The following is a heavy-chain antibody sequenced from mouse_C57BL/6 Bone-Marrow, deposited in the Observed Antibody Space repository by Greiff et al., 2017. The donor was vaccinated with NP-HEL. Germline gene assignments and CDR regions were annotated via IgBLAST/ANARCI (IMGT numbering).Heavy chain of an antibody. CDR1: GYTFTSYW. D-gene: IGHD1-1*01. J-gene: IGHJ4*01. V-gene: IGHV1-52*01. CDR2: IDPSDSET. Sequence: QVQLKQPGAELVRPGSSVKLSCKASGYTFTSYWMHWVKQRPIQGLEWIGNIDPSDSETHYNQKFKDKATLTVDKSSSTAYMQLSSLTSEDSAVYYCARLLDYYGSSLDAMDYWGQGTSVTVSS. CDR3: ARLLDYYGSSLDAMDY.